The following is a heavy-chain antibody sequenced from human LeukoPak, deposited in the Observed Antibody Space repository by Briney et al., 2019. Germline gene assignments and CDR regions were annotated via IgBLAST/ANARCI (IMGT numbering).Heavy chain of an antibody. CDR2: IYYSGST. D-gene: IGHD6-6*01. CDR3: ARRDAIAAPFDY. CDR1: GGSISSSSYY. J-gene: IGHJ4*02. V-gene: IGHV4-39*01. Sequence: SETLSLTCTVSGGSISSSSYYWGWIRQPPGKGLEWIGSIYYSGSTYYNPSLKSRVTISVDTSKNQFSLKLSSVTAADTAVYYCARRDAIAAPFDYWGQGTLVTVSS.